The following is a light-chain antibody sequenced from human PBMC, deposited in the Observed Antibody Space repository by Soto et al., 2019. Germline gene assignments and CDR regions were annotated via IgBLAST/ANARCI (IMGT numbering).Light chain of an antibody. Sequence: EIVLTQSPGTLSLSPGERATLSCRASQSVSSSYLAWYQQKPGQAPRPLIYGASSRAIGIPDRFSGSGSGTDLTLTISRLEPEDFAVYYCQQYGSSPWTFGQGTKVGIK. CDR1: QSVSSSY. CDR2: GAS. J-gene: IGKJ1*01. V-gene: IGKV3-20*01. CDR3: QQYGSSPWT.